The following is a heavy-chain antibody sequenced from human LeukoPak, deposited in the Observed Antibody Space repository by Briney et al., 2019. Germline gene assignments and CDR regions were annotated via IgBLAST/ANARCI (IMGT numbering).Heavy chain of an antibody. CDR3: ARNIVVVPAAIGWFDP. J-gene: IGHJ5*02. V-gene: IGHV4-59*01. CDR2: IYYSGST. CDR1: GGSISSYY. Sequence: KFSETLSLTCTVSGGSISSYYWSWIRQPPGKGLEWIGYIYYSGSTNYNPSLKSRVTISVDTSKNQFSLKLSSVTAADTAVYYCARNIVVVPAAIGWFDPWGQGTLVTVSS. D-gene: IGHD2-2*01.